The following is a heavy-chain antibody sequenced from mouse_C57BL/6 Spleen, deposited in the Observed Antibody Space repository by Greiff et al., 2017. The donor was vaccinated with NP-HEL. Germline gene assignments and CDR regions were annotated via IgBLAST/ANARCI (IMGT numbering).Heavy chain of an antibody. Sequence: VQLQQSGPELVKPGASVKISCKASGYAFSSSWMNWVKQRPGKGLEWIGRIYPGDGDTNYNGKFKGKATLTADKSSSTAYMQLSSLTSEDSAVYFCASFYYDYAMDYWGQGTSVTVSS. CDR1: GYAFSSSW. CDR2: IYPGDGDT. CDR3: ASFYYDYAMDY. D-gene: IGHD2-4*01. V-gene: IGHV1-82*01. J-gene: IGHJ4*01.